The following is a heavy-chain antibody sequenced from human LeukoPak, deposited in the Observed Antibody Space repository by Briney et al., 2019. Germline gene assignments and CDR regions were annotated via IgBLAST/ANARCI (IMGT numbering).Heavy chain of an antibody. D-gene: IGHD5-18*01. CDR2: INPSGGST. J-gene: IGHJ4*02. V-gene: IGHV1-46*01. Sequence: ASVKVSCKASGYTFTSYYMHWVRQAPGQGLEWMGIINPSGGSTSYAQKFQGRVTMTRDTSTSTVYMELSSLRSEDTAVYYCARDGTHVDTAMVDSDYWGQGTLITVSS. CDR3: ARDGTHVDTAMVDSDY. CDR1: GYTFTSYY.